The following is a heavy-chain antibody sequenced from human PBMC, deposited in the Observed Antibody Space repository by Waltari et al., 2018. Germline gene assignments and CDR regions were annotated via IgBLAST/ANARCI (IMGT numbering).Heavy chain of an antibody. CDR1: GVSINSHY. V-gene: IGHV4-59*11. CDR2: VYYSGAT. D-gene: IGHD5-18*01. Sequence: QVQLQESGPRLVKPSETLSLTCTVSGVSINSHYWNWIRQPPGKGLEWVGFVYYSGATKYAPSLESRVTMSMDSSRNQFSLKLASVTAADTAIYYCARGGPGGYNYGGYWYFELWGRGTLVTVSS. J-gene: IGHJ2*01. CDR3: ARGGPGGYNYGGYWYFEL.